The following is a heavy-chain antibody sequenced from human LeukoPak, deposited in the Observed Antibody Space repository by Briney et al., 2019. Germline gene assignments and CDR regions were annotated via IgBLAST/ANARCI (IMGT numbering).Heavy chain of an antibody. Sequence: ASVKVSCKASGYTFTGYYMHWVRQAPGQGLEWMGWINPNSGGTNYAQKFQGRVTMTRDTSISTAYMELSRLRSDDTAVYYCARERVELSGSYLNYYYYYGMDVWGQGTTVTVSS. CDR2: INPNSGGT. J-gene: IGHJ6*02. CDR3: ARERVELSGSYLNYYYYYGMDV. D-gene: IGHD1-26*01. V-gene: IGHV1-2*02. CDR1: GYTFTGYY.